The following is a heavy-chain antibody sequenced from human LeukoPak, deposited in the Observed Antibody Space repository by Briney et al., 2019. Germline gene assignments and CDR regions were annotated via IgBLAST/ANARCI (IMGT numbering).Heavy chain of an antibody. Sequence: PSETLSLTCTVSGGSISSSSYYWGWIRQPPGKGLEWIGSIYYSGSTYYNPSLKSRVTISVDTSKNQFSLKLSSVTAADTAVYYCARGLVYSSSWYPRQGWFDPWGQGTLVTVSS. V-gene: IGHV4-39*07. CDR3: ARGLVYSSSWYPRQGWFDP. CDR1: GGSISSSSYY. CDR2: IYYSGST. J-gene: IGHJ5*02. D-gene: IGHD6-13*01.